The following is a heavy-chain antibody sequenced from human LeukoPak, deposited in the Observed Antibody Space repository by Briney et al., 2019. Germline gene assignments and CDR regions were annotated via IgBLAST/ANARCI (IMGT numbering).Heavy chain of an antibody. V-gene: IGHV4-39*01. J-gene: IGHJ4*02. CDR3: TRGGDAHKLGNF. CDR1: DDSIRTNCYY. Sequence: PSETLTLACSVSDDSIRTNCYYRGWIRQPPGKGLEWVGSLHFSGTPYYSPSLSSRVAVSRDTSNNQFSLTLKSVTATDTAVYFCTRGGDAHKLGNFWGPGIPVTVSS. CDR2: LHFSGTP. D-gene: IGHD2-21*01.